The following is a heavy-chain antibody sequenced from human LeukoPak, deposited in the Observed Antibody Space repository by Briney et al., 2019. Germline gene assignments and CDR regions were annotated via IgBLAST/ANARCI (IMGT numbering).Heavy chain of an antibody. CDR2: INNSGST. Sequence: SETLSLTCAVYGGSFSGYYWSWIRETPGKGVEWSGEINNSGSTNYNTSLKRRVNISVETSKKKLSLKRKYITAADTAVYYCARGEYDFWSGYPGRWFDPWGQGTLVTVSS. CDR1: GGSFSGYY. J-gene: IGHJ5*02. V-gene: IGHV4-34*01. D-gene: IGHD3-3*01. CDR3: ARGEYDFWSGYPGRWFDP.